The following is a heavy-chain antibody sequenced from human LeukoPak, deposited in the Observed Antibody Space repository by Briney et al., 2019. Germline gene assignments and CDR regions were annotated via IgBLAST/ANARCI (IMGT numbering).Heavy chain of an antibody. CDR3: AGLIVGATFDY. Sequence: SETLSLTCTVSGGSISSYYWSWIRQPPGKGLEWIGYIYTSGSTNYNPSLKSRVTISVDTSKNQFSLKLSSVTAADTAVYYCAGLIVGATFDYWGQGTLVTVSS. CDR1: GGSISSYY. V-gene: IGHV4-4*09. J-gene: IGHJ4*02. CDR2: IYTSGST. D-gene: IGHD1-26*01.